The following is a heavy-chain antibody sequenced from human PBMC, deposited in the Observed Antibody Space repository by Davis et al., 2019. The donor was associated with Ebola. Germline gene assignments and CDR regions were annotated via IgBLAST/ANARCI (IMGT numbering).Heavy chain of an antibody. Sequence: ASVKVSCKASGYTFSNYGVSWVRKAPGQGLEWMGWISVYNGNTAYAQLFQGRVTMTTDTSTGTAYMELRSLRSDDTAVYFCARTSIVGTSTTASDIWGQGTMVTVSS. CDR3: ARTSIVGTSTTASDI. D-gene: IGHD1-26*01. J-gene: IGHJ3*02. CDR1: GYTFSNYG. V-gene: IGHV1-18*04. CDR2: ISVYNGNT.